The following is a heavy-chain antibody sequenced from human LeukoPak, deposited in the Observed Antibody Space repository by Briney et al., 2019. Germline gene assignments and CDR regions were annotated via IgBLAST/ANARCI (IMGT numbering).Heavy chain of an antibody. Sequence: GGSLRLSCAASGFTFSSYAMSWVRQAPGKGPEWVSAISGSGTTTHYADSVKGRFTISRDNSKNTLYLQMNSLRAEDTAVYYCAKEHAWFGELSYFDYWGQGTLVTVSS. CDR2: ISGSGTTT. D-gene: IGHD3-10*01. J-gene: IGHJ4*02. CDR1: GFTFSSYA. V-gene: IGHV3-23*01. CDR3: AKEHAWFGELSYFDY.